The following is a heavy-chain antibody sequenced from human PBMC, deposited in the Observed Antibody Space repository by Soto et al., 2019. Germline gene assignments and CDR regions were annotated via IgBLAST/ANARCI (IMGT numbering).Heavy chain of an antibody. V-gene: IGHV4-4*08. J-gene: IGHJ4*02. CDR2: VYTSGST. Sequence: WTWIRQTPRKELQWIGYVYTSGSTKYNYSLKSRVTISLDASNSQFSLPMSSVTAADTGVYYCAREVVGNTWPGIFDSWGRGTLVVVSS. CDR3: AREVVGNTWPGIFDS.